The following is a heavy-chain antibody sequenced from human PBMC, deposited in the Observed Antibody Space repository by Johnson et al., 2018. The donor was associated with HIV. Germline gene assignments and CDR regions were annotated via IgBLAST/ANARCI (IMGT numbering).Heavy chain of an antibody. CDR2: IRYDGSNK. D-gene: IGHD2-8*02. V-gene: IGHV3-30*02. Sequence: VQLVESGGGVVQPGGSLRLSCAASGFTFSSYGMHWVRQAPGKGLEWVAFIRYDGSNKYYADSVKGRFTISRDNSKNTLYLQMNSLRAGDTAVYYCARTGVLGAFDIWGQGTMVTVSS. CDR1: GFTFSSYG. CDR3: ARTGVLGAFDI. J-gene: IGHJ3*02.